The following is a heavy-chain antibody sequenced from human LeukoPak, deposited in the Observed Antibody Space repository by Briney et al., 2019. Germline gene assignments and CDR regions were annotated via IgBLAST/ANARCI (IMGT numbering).Heavy chain of an antibody. D-gene: IGHD3-10*01. Sequence: SETLSLTCAVSGGPFSGYFWSWIRQPSGKGLEWIGDIHNSGTTNYNPSLNSRVNISEDTSKNQFYLKLNSVTAADTAVYYWERRYYYNLGSFPFDFWGQGTLVSVSS. CDR1: GGPFSGYF. CDR2: IHNSGTT. V-gene: IGHV4-34*01. J-gene: IGHJ4*02. CDR3: ERRYYYNLGSFPFDF.